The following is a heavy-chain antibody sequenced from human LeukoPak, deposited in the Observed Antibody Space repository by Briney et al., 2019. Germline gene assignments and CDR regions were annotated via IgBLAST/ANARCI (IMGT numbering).Heavy chain of an antibody. Sequence: AGGSLRLSCGASGFTFSNYGMLWVRQAPGKGLEWVAFIRYDGNNKLYADSMKGRFTISRDNSKNTLYLHINSLRAEDTALYYCVKDNPLDYWGQGTLVIVSS. CDR2: IRYDGNNK. D-gene: IGHD1-14*01. J-gene: IGHJ4*02. V-gene: IGHV3-30*02. CDR1: GFTFSNYG. CDR3: VKDNPLDY.